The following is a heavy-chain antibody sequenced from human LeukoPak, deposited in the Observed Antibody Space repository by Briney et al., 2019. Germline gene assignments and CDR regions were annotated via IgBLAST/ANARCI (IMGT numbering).Heavy chain of an antibody. CDR3: AKAAAAPGFDF. CDR1: RFTFNSYA. V-gene: IGHV3-23*01. J-gene: IGHJ4*02. D-gene: IGHD6-13*01. Sequence: GGSLRLSCAASRFTFNSYAMSWVRQAPGKGLEWVATVSGSGDRMYHADSVKGRFTISRDNPKNTIYLQMNSLRAEDTALYYCAKAAAAPGFDFWGQGTLVTVSS. CDR2: VSGSGDRM.